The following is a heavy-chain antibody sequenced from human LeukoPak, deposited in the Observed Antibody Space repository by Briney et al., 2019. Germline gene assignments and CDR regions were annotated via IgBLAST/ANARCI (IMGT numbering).Heavy chain of an antibody. Sequence: GGSLRFSCAASGVTFSSYAMSWVRQAPGKGRKWVSALSGSGGSTYYADSVKGRFTISRDNSKNAQYLQMNSLRAENTAVYYCAKWKTPGPLFYWGQGTLVTVSS. V-gene: IGHV3-23*01. CDR3: AKWKTPGPLFY. D-gene: IGHD4-23*01. CDR1: GVTFSSYA. J-gene: IGHJ4*02. CDR2: LSGSGGST.